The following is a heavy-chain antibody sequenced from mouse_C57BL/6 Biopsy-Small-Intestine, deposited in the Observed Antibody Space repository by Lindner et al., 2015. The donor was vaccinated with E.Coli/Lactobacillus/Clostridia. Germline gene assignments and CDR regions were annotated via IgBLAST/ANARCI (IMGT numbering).Heavy chain of an antibody. Sequence: VQLQESGPKLVKPGASVMMSCKATGYLFTDHNMNWVKQSNGKSLEWIGLINPNYGTTSYNQKFKGKATLTVDQSSSTAYMQLNSLTSEDSAVYYYARFGYYAFDYWGQGTTLTVSS. D-gene: IGHD2-3*01. V-gene: IGHV1-39*01. CDR1: GYLFTDHN. J-gene: IGHJ2*01. CDR3: ARFGYYAFDY. CDR2: INPNYGTT.